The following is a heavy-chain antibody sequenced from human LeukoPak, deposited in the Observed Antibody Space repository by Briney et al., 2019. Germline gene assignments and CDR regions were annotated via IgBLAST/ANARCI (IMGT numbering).Heavy chain of an antibody. V-gene: IGHV3-53*01. Sequence: GGSLRLSCAASGFTVSSNYMGWVRQAPGKGLKWVSVIYDDGSSYYADSVKGRFSISRDNSKNTLYLQMNSLRAEDTAVYYCTRGEAVGYTVERVWWGQGTLVTVSS. J-gene: IGHJ4*02. CDR1: GFTVSSNY. D-gene: IGHD5/OR15-5a*01. CDR2: IYDDGSS. CDR3: TRGEAVGYTVERVW.